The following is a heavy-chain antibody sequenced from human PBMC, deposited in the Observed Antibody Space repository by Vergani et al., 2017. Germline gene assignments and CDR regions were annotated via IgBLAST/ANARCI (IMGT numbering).Heavy chain of an antibody. CDR1: GGSISSGGHY. Sequence: QVQLQESGPGLVKPSQTLSLTRTVSGGSISSGGHYWSWIRQHPGEGLEWIGYIYYSGSTYYNPSLKSRVTISVDTSENQFSLKLSSVTAADTAVYYCARDFEYSNSFHTFDIWGQGTMVTVSS. V-gene: IGHV4-31*03. CDR2: IYYSGST. J-gene: IGHJ3*02. CDR3: ARDFEYSNSFHTFDI. D-gene: IGHD6-6*01.